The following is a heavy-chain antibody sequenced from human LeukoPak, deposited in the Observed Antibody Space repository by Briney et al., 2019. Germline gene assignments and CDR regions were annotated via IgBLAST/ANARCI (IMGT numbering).Heavy chain of an antibody. V-gene: IGHV3-21*01. CDR3: ARDGIILAYCGGDCYRGWFDP. D-gene: IGHD2-21*02. CDR2: ISSSSSYI. Sequence: PGGSLRLSCAASGFTFSSYSMNWVRQAPGKGLEWVSSISSSSSYIYYADSVKGRFTISRDNAKNSLYLQMNSLRAEDTAVYYCARDGIILAYCGGDCYRGWFDPWGQGTLVTVSS. J-gene: IGHJ5*02. CDR1: GFTFSSYS.